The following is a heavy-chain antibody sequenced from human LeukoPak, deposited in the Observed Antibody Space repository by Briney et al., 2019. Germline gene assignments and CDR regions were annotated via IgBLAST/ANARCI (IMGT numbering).Heavy chain of an antibody. V-gene: IGHV3-23*01. CDR3: AKLSTSPYYFDY. J-gene: IGHJ4*02. D-gene: IGHD2-2*01. CDR2: ISGSGGGT. CDR1: GFTFSSYG. Sequence: PGGSLRLSCAASGFTFSSYGISWVRQAPGKGLEWVSAISGSGGGTYYADSVKGRFTISRDNFQNTLYLQMNSLRAEDTAVYYCAKLSTSPYYFDYWGQGTLVTVSS.